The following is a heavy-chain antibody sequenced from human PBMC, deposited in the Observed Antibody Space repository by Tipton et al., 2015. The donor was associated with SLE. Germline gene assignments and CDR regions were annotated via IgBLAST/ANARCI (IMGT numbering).Heavy chain of an antibody. Sequence: TLSLTCTVSGGSISSADYYWSWIRQHPGKGLEWIGCIYYTMSAYYNPSLKSRVIISLDTSKNHFSLKLSSVTAADTAVYYCARVPRTFYYDYSGHFDYWGPGTLVTVSS. CDR1: GGSISSADYY. V-gene: IGHV4-31*03. CDR2: IYYTMSA. D-gene: IGHD3-22*01. J-gene: IGHJ4*02. CDR3: ARVPRTFYYDYSGHFDY.